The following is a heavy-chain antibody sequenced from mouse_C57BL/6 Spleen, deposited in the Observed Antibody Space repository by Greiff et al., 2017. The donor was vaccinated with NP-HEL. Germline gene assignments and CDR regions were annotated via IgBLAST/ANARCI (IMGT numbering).Heavy chain of an antibody. CDR3: ARPQTAQVPFAY. Sequence: QVQLQQPGAELVRPGTSVKLSCKASGYTFTSYWMHWVKQRPGQGLEWIGVIDPSDSYTNYNQKFKGKATLTVDTSSSTAYMQLSSLTSEDSAVYYCARPQTAQVPFAYWGQGTLVTVSA. V-gene: IGHV1-59*01. CDR2: IDPSDSYT. J-gene: IGHJ3*01. D-gene: IGHD3-2*02. CDR1: GYTFTSYW.